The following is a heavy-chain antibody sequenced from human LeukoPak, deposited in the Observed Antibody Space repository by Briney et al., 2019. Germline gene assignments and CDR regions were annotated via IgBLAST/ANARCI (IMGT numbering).Heavy chain of an antibody. CDR3: ARGIPGYSSSWYLTDY. CDR1: GYTFTSYG. Sequence: ASVKVSCKASGYTFTSYGISWVRQAPGQGLEWMGWISAYNGNTNYAQKLQGRVTMTTDTSTSTAYMELRSLRSDDTAVYYCARGIPGYSSSWYLTDYWGQGTLVTVSS. V-gene: IGHV1-18*01. J-gene: IGHJ4*02. D-gene: IGHD6-13*01. CDR2: ISAYNGNT.